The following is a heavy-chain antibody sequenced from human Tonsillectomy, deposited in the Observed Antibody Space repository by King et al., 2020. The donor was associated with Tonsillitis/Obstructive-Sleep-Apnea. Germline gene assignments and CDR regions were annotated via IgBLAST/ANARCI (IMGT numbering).Heavy chain of an antibody. J-gene: IGHJ4*02. D-gene: IGHD5-12*01. CDR3: AKGTAVATIYYFDY. Sequence: VQLVESGGGLVQPGGSLRLSCAASGFTFISYAMNWVRQAPGTGLELVSGISGSGGSTYYADSVKGRFTISRDNSKKTLYLQMNSLRAEDTAIYYCAKGTAVATIYYFDYWGQGTLVTVSS. CDR2: ISGSGGST. CDR1: GFTFISYA. V-gene: IGHV3-23*04.